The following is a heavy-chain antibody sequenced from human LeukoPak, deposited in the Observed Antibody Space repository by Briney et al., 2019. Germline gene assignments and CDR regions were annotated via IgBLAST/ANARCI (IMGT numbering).Heavy chain of an antibody. V-gene: IGHV1-69*06. Sequence: SVKVSCKASGGTFSSYAISWVRQAPGQGLEWMGGIIPIFGTANYAQKLQGRVTITADKSTSTAYMELSSLRSEDTAVYYCARFGVNDYVDYWGQGTLVTVSS. CDR1: GGTFSSYA. CDR2: IIPIFGTA. D-gene: IGHD1-1*01. J-gene: IGHJ4*02. CDR3: ARFGVNDYVDY.